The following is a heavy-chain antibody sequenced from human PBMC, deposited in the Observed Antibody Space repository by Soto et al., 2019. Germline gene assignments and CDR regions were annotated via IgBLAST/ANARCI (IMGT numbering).Heavy chain of an antibody. Sequence: QVQLVQSGAEVKKPGSSVKVSCKASGGTFSSYAFSWVRQAPGQGLEWMGGIITISGTANYAQKLHGRVTIGADASTSATYMETSSLRSKGTAMYYCAREGYGDYGEPLDYWGQGTLITVSS. CDR3: AREGYGDYGEPLDY. CDR2: IITISGTA. J-gene: IGHJ4*02. V-gene: IGHV1-69*01. CDR1: GGTFSSYA. D-gene: IGHD4-17*01.